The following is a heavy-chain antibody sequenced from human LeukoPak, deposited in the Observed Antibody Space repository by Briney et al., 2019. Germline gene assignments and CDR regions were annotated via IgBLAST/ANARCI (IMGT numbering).Heavy chain of an antibody. Sequence: PGGSLRLSCAASGFTFSRYVMNWVRQAPGKGLEWVAAISGSGADTYYADSVKGRFRISRDNSRNTLYLQMNSLRTEDTAIYYCARVYCGGDCLGSLDFWGQGTLVTVSS. D-gene: IGHD2-21*02. CDR3: ARVYCGGDCLGSLDF. CDR2: ISGSGADT. J-gene: IGHJ4*02. CDR1: GFTFSRYV. V-gene: IGHV3-23*01.